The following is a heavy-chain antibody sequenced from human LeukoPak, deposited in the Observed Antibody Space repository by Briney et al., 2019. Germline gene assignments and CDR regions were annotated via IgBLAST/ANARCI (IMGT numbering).Heavy chain of an antibody. CDR1: GGTFSSYA. D-gene: IGHD3-10*01. V-gene: IGHV1-69*06. CDR2: IIPIFGTA. Sequence: SVKVSCKASGGTFSSYAISWVRQAPGQGLEWMGGIIPIFGTANYAQKFQGRVTITADKSTSTAYMELSSLRSEDTAVYYCARLPGVWFGDSPPSGTMDVWGKGTTVTISS. J-gene: IGHJ6*03. CDR3: ARLPGVWFGDSPPSGTMDV.